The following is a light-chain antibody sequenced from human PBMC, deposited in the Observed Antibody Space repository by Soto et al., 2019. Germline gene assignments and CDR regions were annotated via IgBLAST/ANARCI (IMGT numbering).Light chain of an antibody. CDR2: GAS. CDR3: QQYNDWPSYT. J-gene: IGKJ2*01. CDR1: QTVSSN. V-gene: IGKV3-15*01. Sequence: EIVMTQSPFTLSVSPGERPSLSCRASQTVSSNLAWFQEIPGQAPRLLIYGASTRATGISARFSGAGSGTGFTLPISGLQSHDFAVYYCQQYNDWPSYTFGQGTELDIK.